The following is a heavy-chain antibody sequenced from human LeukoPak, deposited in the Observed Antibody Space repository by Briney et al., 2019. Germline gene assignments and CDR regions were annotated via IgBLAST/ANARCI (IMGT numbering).Heavy chain of an antibody. Sequence: SETLPLTCTVSGGSISSYYWSWIRQPPGKGLEWIGYIYYSGSTNYNPSLKSRVTISVDTSKNQFSLKLSSVTAADAAVYYCARYPDIVVVPAAVDAFDIWGQGTMVTVSS. J-gene: IGHJ3*02. CDR1: GGSISSYY. CDR3: ARYPDIVVVPAAVDAFDI. D-gene: IGHD2-2*01. CDR2: IYYSGST. V-gene: IGHV4-59*01.